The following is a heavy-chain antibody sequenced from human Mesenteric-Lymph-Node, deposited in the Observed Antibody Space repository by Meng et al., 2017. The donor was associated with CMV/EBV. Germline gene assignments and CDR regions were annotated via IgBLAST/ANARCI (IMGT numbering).Heavy chain of an antibody. Sequence: ESLKISCAASGFTFSSYGMSWIRHPPGKGLEWIGEINHSGRTNYNPSLKSRVTISVDTSKNQFSLKLSSVTAADTAVYYCAREALGGLGIAVAGTEFDYWGQGTLVTVSS. CDR3: AREALGGLGIAVAGTEFDY. CDR1: GFTFSSYG. D-gene: IGHD6-19*01. J-gene: IGHJ4*02. V-gene: IGHV4-34*01. CDR2: INHSGRT.